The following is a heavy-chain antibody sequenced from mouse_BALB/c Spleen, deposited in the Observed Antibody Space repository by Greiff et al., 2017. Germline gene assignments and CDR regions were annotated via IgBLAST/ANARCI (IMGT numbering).Heavy chain of an antibody. CDR1: GFTLSTSGMG. D-gene: IGHD2-1*01. Sequence: QVTLKVSGPGILKPSQTLSLTCSFSGFTLSTSGMGVGWIRQPSGMGLEWLAHIWWDDDKYYNPSLKSQLTISKDTSRNQVFLKITSVDTADTATYYCARRAKEDYGNCGAMDYWGQGTSVTVSS. J-gene: IGHJ4*01. V-gene: IGHV8-8*01. CDR2: IWWDDDK. CDR3: ARRAKEDYGNCGAMDY.